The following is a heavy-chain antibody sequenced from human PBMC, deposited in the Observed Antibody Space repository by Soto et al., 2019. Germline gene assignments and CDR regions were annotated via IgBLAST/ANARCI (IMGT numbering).Heavy chain of an antibody. Sequence: SETLSLTCTVSGGSVSSSNYYWSWIRQPPSKGLEWIGYIYYSGSTNYNPSLKSRVTISVDTSKNQFSLKLSSVTAADTAVYYCARRYGPGFDYWGQGTLVTVSS. CDR1: GGSVSSSNYY. CDR2: IYYSGST. V-gene: IGHV4-61*01. CDR3: ARRYGPGFDY. D-gene: IGHD4-17*01. J-gene: IGHJ4*02.